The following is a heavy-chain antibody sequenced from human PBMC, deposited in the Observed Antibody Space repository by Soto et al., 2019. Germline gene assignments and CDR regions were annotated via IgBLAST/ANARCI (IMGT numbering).Heavy chain of an antibody. V-gene: IGHV1-2*02. Sequence: GASVKVSCKASGYTFTSYSIHWVRQAPGQGLEWMGWINSNTGDTMYAQKFQGRVVMTRDTSSSTVYMDVSRLTSDDTAVFYCARAGGPVDYGSYVGTYYFDYWGQG. CDR2: INSNTGDT. CDR1: GYTFTSYS. J-gene: IGHJ4*02. D-gene: IGHD4-17*01. CDR3: ARAGGPVDYGSYVGTYYFDY.